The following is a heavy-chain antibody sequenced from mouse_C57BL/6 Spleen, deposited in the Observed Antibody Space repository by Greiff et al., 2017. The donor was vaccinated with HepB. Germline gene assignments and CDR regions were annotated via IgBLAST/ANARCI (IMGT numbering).Heavy chain of an antibody. V-gene: IGHV5-4*03. CDR1: GFTFSSYA. CDR2: ISHGGSYT. J-gene: IGHJ1*03. CDR3: ARSPYGNYWYFDV. Sequence: EVMLVESGGGLVKPGGSLKLSCAASGFTFSSYAMSWVRQTPEKRLEWVATISHGGSYTYYPDNVKGRFTISRDNAKNNLYLQMSHLKSEDTAMYYCARSPYGNYWYFDVWGTGTTVTVSS. D-gene: IGHD2-1*01.